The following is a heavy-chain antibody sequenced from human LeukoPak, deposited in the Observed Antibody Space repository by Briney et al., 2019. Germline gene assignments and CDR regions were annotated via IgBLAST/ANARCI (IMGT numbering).Heavy chain of an antibody. CDR1: GGSISSGGYY. CDR3: ARHSSSPDAFDI. J-gene: IGHJ3*02. CDR2: IYHSGST. D-gene: IGHD6-13*01. V-gene: IGHV4-30-2*01. Sequence: SETLSLTCTVSGGSISSGGYYWSWIRQPPGKGLEWIGYIYHSGSTYYNPSLKSRVTISVDRSKNQFSLKLSSVTAADTAVYYCARHSSSPDAFDIWGQGTMVTVSS.